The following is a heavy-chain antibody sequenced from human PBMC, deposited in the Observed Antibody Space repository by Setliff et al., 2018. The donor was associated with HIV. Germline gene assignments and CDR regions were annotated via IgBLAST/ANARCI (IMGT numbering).Heavy chain of an antibody. V-gene: IGHV3-23*01. Sequence: PGGSLRLSCAASGFTFSSYAMSWVRQAPGKGLEWVSAISGGGDDTYYADSVKGRFTISRDNSKNTLYLQMNSLRAEDTAVYYCANPPTVTTDYYYYYMDVWGKGTTVTVSS. CDR3: ANPPTVTTDYYYYYMDV. J-gene: IGHJ6*03. D-gene: IGHD4-4*01. CDR2: ISGGGDDT. CDR1: GFTFSSYA.